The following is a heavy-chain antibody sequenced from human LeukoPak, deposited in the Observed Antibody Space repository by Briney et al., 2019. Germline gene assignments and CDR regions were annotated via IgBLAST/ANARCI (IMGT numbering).Heavy chain of an antibody. D-gene: IGHD3-22*01. Sequence: GGSLRLSCAASGFTFSSYDMHWVRQATGKGLEWVSAIGTAGDTYYPGSVKGRFTISRENAKNSLYLQMNSLRAGDTAVYYCAREKIGVLAPYWYFDLWGRGTLVTVSS. J-gene: IGHJ2*01. CDR3: AREKIGVLAPYWYFDL. CDR2: IGTAGDT. V-gene: IGHV3-13*01. CDR1: GFTFSSYD.